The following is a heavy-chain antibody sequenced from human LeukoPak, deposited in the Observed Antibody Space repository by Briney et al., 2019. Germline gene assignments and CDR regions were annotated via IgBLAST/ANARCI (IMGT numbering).Heavy chain of an antibody. CDR3: ARGRRELKYGPDY. J-gene: IGHJ4*02. CDR1: GGSIRSSYYY. CDR2: IYDSGST. Sequence: SETLSLTCTVSGGSIRSSYYYWGWIRQPPGKGLEWIGSIYDSGSTYYNPSLKSRVTISVDTSKNQFSLKLNSVTAADTAVYYCARGRRELKYGPDYWGQGTLVTVSS. V-gene: IGHV4-39*01. D-gene: IGHD3-10*01.